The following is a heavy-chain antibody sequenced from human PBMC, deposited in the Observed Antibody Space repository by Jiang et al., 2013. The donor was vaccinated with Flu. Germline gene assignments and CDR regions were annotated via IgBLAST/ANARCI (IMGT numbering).Heavy chain of an antibody. J-gene: IGHJ4*02. CDR2: IRFDGSDK. CDR1: GFTFSNYG. V-gene: IGHV3-30*02. Sequence: VQLLESGGGVVQPGGSLRLSCAASGFTFSNYGMHWVRQAPGKGLEWVAFIRFDGSDKSHADSVKGRFTISRDNSKNTLYLQMNSLRAEDTAVYYCAKGATTVDYWGQGTLVIVSS. D-gene: IGHD1-26*01. CDR3: AKGATTVDY.